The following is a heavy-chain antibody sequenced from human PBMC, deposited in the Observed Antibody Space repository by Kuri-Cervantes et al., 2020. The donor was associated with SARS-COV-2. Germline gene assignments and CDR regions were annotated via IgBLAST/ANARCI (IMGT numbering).Heavy chain of an antibody. J-gene: IGHJ4*02. CDR1: GYTFTSYG. CDR3: ARGYCEGITGKYYFDY. CDR2: ISAYNGNT. V-gene: IGHV1-18*04. D-gene: IGHD1-20*01. Sequence: ASVKVSCKASGYTFTSYGISWVRQAPGQGLEWMGWISAYNGNTNYAQKLQGRVTMTTDTSTSTVYMELSSLRSEDTAVYYCARGYCEGITGKYYFDYWGQGTLVTVSS.